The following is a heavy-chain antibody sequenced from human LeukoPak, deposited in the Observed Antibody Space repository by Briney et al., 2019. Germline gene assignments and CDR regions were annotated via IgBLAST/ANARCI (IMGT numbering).Heavy chain of an antibody. D-gene: IGHD3-9*01. J-gene: IGHJ4*02. CDR3: ARDTSDWLLFTPFDY. CDR2: ISSSGSTR. Sequence: GGSLRLSCAASGFTFSSYEMNWVRQAPGKGLERVSYISSSGSTRYYADSVKGRFTISRDNAKNSLYLQMNSLRAEDTAVYYCARDTSDWLLFTPFDYWGQGTLVTVSS. V-gene: IGHV3-48*03. CDR1: GFTFSSYE.